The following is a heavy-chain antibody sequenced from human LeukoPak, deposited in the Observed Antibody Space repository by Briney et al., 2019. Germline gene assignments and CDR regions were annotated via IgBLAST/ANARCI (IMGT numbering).Heavy chain of an antibody. Sequence: GGSLRLSCEASGFTFSSYSMNWVRQAPGKGLEWVSYISFSSATIHYADSVKGRFTISRDNAKNSLYLQLNSLRAEDTAVYYCARGNYYGSGSYYSHYYYYYMDVWGTGTTVTISS. D-gene: IGHD3-10*01. CDR1: GFTFSSYS. J-gene: IGHJ6*03. V-gene: IGHV3-48*01. CDR3: ARGNYYGSGSYYSHYYYYYMDV. CDR2: ISFSSATI.